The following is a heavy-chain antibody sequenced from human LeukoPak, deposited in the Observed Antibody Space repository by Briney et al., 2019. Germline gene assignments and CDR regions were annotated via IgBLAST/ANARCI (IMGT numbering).Heavy chain of an antibody. V-gene: IGHV5-51*01. CDR2: IYPGDSDT. J-gene: IGHJ6*02. CDR1: GYSFSTNW. D-gene: IGHD2-8*02. CDR3: VRVLWTWALNYYYGMDV. Sequence: GESLKTSCTGSGYSFSTNWIGWVRQMPGKGLEWMGIIYPGDSDTRYRPSFQGQVTISADKSISTAYLQWDNLKASDTATYYCVRVLWTWALNYYYGMDVWGQGTTVTVSS.